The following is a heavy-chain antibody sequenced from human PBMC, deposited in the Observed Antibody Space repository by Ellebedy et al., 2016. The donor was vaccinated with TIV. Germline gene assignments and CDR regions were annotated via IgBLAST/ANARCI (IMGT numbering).Heavy chain of an antibody. J-gene: IGHJ4*02. D-gene: IGHD2-21*02. CDR2: VYYSGSP. CDR1: GGSLSSTRYY. V-gene: IGHV4-39*01. Sequence: MPGGSLRLSCSVSGGSLSSTRYYWAWIRQPPGKGLEYIGSVYYSGSPYYSPSFKRRVTLSADTSKNQFSLNLRTATAADTAVYYCARTDPWQPIDDWGQGILVSVSS. CDR3: ARTDPWQPIDD.